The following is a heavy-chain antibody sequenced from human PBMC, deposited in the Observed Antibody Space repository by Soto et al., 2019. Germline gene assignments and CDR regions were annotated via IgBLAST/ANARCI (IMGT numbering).Heavy chain of an antibody. CDR2: IIPIFGTA. Sequence: QVQLVQSGAEVKKPGSSVMVSYKASGSTFSTYAISWVRQAPGQGLEWMGGIIPIFGTASYAQKFQGRGPMTADESTSTAYMELRSLTSEDTAVYYCARSLGLEYYYGMDVWGQGTTVTVSS. CDR3: ARSLGLEYYYGMDV. CDR1: GSTFSTYA. V-gene: IGHV1-69*12. D-gene: IGHD1-1*01. J-gene: IGHJ6*02.